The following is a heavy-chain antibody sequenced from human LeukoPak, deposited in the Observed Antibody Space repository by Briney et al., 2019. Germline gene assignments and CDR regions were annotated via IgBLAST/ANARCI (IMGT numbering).Heavy chain of an antibody. J-gene: IGHJ4*02. CDR2: ISSRGGTI. Sequence: PGGSLRLSCAASGFTFSSSEMNWVRQAPGKGLEWVSYISSRGGTISYADSVKGRFTISRDNAKNSLYLQMNSLRAEDTAIYYCARSGQHLFDFWGQGTLVTVSS. D-gene: IGHD6-13*01. CDR3: ARSGQHLFDF. V-gene: IGHV3-48*03. CDR1: GFTFSSSE.